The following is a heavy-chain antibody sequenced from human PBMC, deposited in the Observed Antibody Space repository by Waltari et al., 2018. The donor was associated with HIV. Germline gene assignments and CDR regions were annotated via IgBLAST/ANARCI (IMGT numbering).Heavy chain of an antibody. Sequence: QVTLRESGPALVKPTQTLTPTCTSSGFSLSTRGMCVRRIRQTPGNAMEWLALIDWDDDKYYSTSLKTRLTISKDTSKNQVVLTMTNMNPVDTATYYCARTRTVTTDYYYYGIDVWGQGTTVTVSS. CDR3: ARTRTVTTDYYYYGIDV. CDR1: GFSLSTRGMC. CDR2: IDWDDDK. J-gene: IGHJ6*02. V-gene: IGHV2-70*01. D-gene: IGHD4-4*01.